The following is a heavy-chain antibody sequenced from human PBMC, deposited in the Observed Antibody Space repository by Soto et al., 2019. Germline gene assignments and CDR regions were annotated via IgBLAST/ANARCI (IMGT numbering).Heavy chain of an antibody. D-gene: IGHD6-13*01. CDR3: ARHFNSSPPRHAFDI. Sequence: SETLSLTCTASGGSIRNSNYYWGWIRQPPGKGLEWIGTIFYSGSTFHSPSLKSRVTISVDTSKNQFSLRLRSVAAADTAVYYCARHFNSSPPRHAFDIWGQGTMVTVSS. V-gene: IGHV4-39*01. CDR1: GGSIRNSNYY. CDR2: IFYSGST. J-gene: IGHJ3*02.